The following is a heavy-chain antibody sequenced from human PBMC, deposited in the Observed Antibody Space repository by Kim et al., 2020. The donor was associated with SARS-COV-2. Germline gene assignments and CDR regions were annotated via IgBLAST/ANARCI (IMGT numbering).Heavy chain of an antibody. Sequence: RSLKSRVTISVDTSKNQFSLNLTSVSAADTAVYYCAREHNRITVTAWGRDVWGQGTTVIVSS. J-gene: IGHJ6*02. D-gene: IGHD2-21*02. CDR3: AREHNRITVTAWGRDV. V-gene: IGHV4-31*02.